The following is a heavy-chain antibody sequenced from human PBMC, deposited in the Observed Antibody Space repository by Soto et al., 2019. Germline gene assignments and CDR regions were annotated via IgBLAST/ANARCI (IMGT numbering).Heavy chain of an antibody. CDR3: ATHYTAPDGIAVAGPKDYYFDY. CDR2: INPSGGST. D-gene: IGHD6-19*01. V-gene: IGHV1-46*03. CDR1: GYTFTSYY. Sequence: ASVKVSCKASGYTFTSYYMHWVRQAPGQGLEWMGIINPSGGSTSYAQKFQGRVTMTRDTSTSTVYMELSSLRSEDTAVYYCATHYTAPDGIAVAGPKDYYFDYWGQGTLVTVSS. J-gene: IGHJ4*02.